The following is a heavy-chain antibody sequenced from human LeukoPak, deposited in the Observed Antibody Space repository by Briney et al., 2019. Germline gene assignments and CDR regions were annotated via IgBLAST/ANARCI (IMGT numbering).Heavy chain of an antibody. V-gene: IGHV1-46*01. CDR2: INPSGGST. CDR1: GYTFTSYY. Sequence: WASVKVPCKASGYTFTSYYMHWVRQAPGQGLEWMGIINPSGGSTSYAQKFQGRVTMTRDTSTGTVYMELSSLRSEDTAVYYCARDPSSDSSWMRFDYWGQGTLVTVSS. D-gene: IGHD6-13*01. CDR3: ARDPSSDSSWMRFDY. J-gene: IGHJ4*02.